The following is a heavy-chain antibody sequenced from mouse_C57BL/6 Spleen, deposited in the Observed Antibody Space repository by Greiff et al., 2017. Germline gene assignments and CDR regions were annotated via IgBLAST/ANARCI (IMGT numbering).Heavy chain of an antibody. CDR1: GYSFTGYY. D-gene: IGHD1-1*01. Sequence: VQLQQSGPELVKPGASVKISCKASGYSFTGYYMNWVKQSPEKSLEWIGEINPSTGGTTYNQKFKAKATLTVDKSSSTAYMQLKSLTSEDSAVYYCARLVTTVVASSYFDYWGQGTTLTVSS. V-gene: IGHV1-42*01. J-gene: IGHJ2*01. CDR2: INPSTGGT. CDR3: ARLVTTVVASSYFDY.